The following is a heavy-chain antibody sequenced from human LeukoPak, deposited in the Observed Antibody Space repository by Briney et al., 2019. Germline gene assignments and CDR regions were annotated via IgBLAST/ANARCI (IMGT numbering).Heavy chain of an antibody. CDR1: GYTFTSYG. D-gene: IGHD3-3*01. J-gene: IGHJ3*02. V-gene: IGHV1-18*01. Sequence: VASVKVSCKASGYTFTSYGISWVRQAPGQGLEWMGWISAYNGNTNYAQKLQGRVTMTTDTSTSTAYMELRSLRSDDTAVYYCARDQPNYDFWSGYYKDAFDIWGQGTMVTVSS. CDR3: ARDQPNYDFWSGYYKDAFDI. CDR2: ISAYNGNT.